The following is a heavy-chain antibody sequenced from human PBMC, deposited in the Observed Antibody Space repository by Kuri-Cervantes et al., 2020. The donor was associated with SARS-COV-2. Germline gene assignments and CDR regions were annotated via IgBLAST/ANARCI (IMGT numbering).Heavy chain of an antibody. CDR1: GFTVSSNY. V-gene: IGHV3-53*01. J-gene: IGHJ4*02. Sequence: ETLSLTCAASGFTVSSNYMSWVRQAPGKGLEWVSVIYSGGSTYYADSVKGRFTISRDNSKNTLYLQMNSLRAEDTAVYYCTTDYDFWSGYYDYFDYWGQGTLVTVSS. D-gene: IGHD3-3*01. CDR2: IYSGGST. CDR3: TTDYDFWSGYYDYFDY.